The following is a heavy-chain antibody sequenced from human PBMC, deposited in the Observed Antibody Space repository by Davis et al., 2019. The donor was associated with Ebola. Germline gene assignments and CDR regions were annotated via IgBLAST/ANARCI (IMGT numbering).Heavy chain of an antibody. V-gene: IGHV4-30-4*08. J-gene: IGHJ4*02. CDR1: GGSISSGGYS. CDR2: IYYSGST. D-gene: IGHD5-18*01. CDR3: ARRIQLWLRGYYFDY. Sequence: SETLSLTCAVSGGSISSGGYSWSWIRQPPGKGLEWIGYIYYSGSTYYNPSLKSRVTISVDTSKNQFSLKLSSVTAADTAVYYCARRIQLWLRGYYFDYWGQGTLVTVSS.